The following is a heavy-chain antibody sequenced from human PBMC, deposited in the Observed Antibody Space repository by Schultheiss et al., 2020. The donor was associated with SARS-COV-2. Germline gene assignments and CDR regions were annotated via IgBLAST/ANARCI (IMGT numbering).Heavy chain of an antibody. D-gene: IGHD6-13*01. V-gene: IGHV4-34*01. Sequence: GSLRLSCTVSGGSISNYYWSWIRQPPGKGLEWIGEINHSGSTNYNPSLKSRVTISVDTSKNQFSLKLSSVTAADTAVYYCARLKGSSWYGGYYMDVWGKGTTVTVSS. CDR3: ARLKGSSWYGGYYMDV. J-gene: IGHJ6*03. CDR2: INHSGST. CDR1: GGSISNYY.